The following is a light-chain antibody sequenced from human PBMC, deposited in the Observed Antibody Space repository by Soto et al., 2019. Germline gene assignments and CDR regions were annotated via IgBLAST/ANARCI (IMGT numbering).Light chain of an antibody. CDR3: SSYKRSSTLPYV. CDR2: DVN. CDR1: SSDVGGYNL. V-gene: IGLV2-14*01. J-gene: IGLJ1*01. Sequence: QSVLTQPASVSGSPGQSITISCTGTSSDVGGYNLVSWYQQYPDKAPKLMIFDVNTRPSGVSNRFSGSKSGNTASLTISGLQAEDAADYYCSSYKRSSTLPYVFGTGPKLTVL.